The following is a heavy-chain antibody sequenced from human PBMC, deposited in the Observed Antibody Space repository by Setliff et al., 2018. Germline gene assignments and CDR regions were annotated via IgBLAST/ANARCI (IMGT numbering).Heavy chain of an antibody. CDR3: ATLSKYPYGSGSYMGIRWFDP. CDR1: GYTFTDYY. CDR2: VDPEDGET. D-gene: IGHD3-10*01. V-gene: IGHV1-69-2*01. J-gene: IGHJ5*02. Sequence: ASVKVSCKASGYTFTDYYMHWVQQAPGKGLEWVGRVDPEDGETISAEKFQGRVTITADTSTDTAYMELSSLRSEDTAVYYCATLSKYPYGSGSYMGIRWFDPWGQGTRVTVSS.